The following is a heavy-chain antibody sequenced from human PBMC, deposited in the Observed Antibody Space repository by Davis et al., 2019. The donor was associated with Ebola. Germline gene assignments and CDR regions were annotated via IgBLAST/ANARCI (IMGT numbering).Heavy chain of an antibody. D-gene: IGHD3-22*01. Sequence: SETLSLTCAVYGGSFSGYYWSWIRQPPGKGLEWIGEINHSGSTNYNPSLKSRVTISVDTSKNQFSLKLSSVTAADTAVYYCARDRYYYDSSGSGCFDLWGRGTLVTVSS. CDR2: INHSGST. CDR3: ARDRYYYDSSGSGCFDL. J-gene: IGHJ2*01. V-gene: IGHV4-34*01. CDR1: GGSFSGYY.